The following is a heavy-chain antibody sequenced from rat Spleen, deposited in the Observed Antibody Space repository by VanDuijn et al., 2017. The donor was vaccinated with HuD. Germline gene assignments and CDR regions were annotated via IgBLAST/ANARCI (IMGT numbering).Heavy chain of an antibody. J-gene: IGHJ3*01. Sequence: EVQLQESGPGLVKPSQSLFLTCSVTGYSITSNYWGWIRKFPGNKMEWMAYISYSGSTGVNPSLKSRISITRDTSNNQFFLQLNSVTTEDTATYYCARSDYYYSNYIPFAFWGQGTLVTVSS. CDR3: ARSDYYYSNYIPFAF. CDR2: ISYSGST. D-gene: IGHD1-2*01. CDR1: GYSITSNY. V-gene: IGHV3-1*01.